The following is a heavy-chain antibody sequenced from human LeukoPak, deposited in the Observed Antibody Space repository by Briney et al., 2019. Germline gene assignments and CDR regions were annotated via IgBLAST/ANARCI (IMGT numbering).Heavy chain of an antibody. V-gene: IGHV4-34*01. J-gene: IGHJ6*03. CDR3: AREGDYYYYMDV. CDR2: INHSGST. Sequence: SETLSLTCAVYGGSFSGYYWSWIRQPPGKGLEWIGKINHSGSTNYNPSLKSRVTISVDTSKNQFSLKLSSVTAADTAVCYCAREGDYYYYMDVWGKGTTVTVSS. CDR1: GGSFSGYY.